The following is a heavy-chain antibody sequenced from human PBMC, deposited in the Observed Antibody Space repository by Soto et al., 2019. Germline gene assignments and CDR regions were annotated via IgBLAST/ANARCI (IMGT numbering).Heavy chain of an antibody. J-gene: IGHJ4*02. CDR2: IYHSGST. Sequence: SETLSLTCAVSGGSISSSNWWSWVRQPPGKGLEWIGEIYHSGSTNYNPSLKSRVTISVDKSKNQFSLNLSSVTAADTAVYYCARVQATVTNYLDYWGQGTLVTVSS. CDR1: GGSISSSNW. D-gene: IGHD4-17*01. CDR3: ARVQATVTNYLDY. V-gene: IGHV4-4*02.